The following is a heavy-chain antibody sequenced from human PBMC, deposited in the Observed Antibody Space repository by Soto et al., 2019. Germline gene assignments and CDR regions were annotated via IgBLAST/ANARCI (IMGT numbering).Heavy chain of an antibody. CDR3: ARRIATAASWFDP. Sequence: QLQLQESGPGLVKPSETLSLTCTVSGYSISSSHYYWGWIRQPPGKGLEWIGSIYYSGSTYYNPSLKSRVAICLDTSSNPFSLKLSSLTAADTAVYSCARRIATAASWFDPWGQGTLVTVSS. CDR2: IYYSGST. J-gene: IGHJ5*02. D-gene: IGHD6-25*01. CDR1: GYSISSSHYY. V-gene: IGHV4-39*01.